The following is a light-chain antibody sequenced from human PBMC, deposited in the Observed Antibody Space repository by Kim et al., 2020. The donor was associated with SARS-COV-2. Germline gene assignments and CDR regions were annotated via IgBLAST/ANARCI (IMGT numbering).Light chain of an antibody. V-gene: IGKV1-5*03. CDR2: GAS. CDR3: HQYSTYPFT. CDR1: QSVSAW. Sequence: DIQMTQSPSTLSVSVGDRIIITCRASQSVSAWLAWSQQKPGKAPKLLIHGASTLDSGVPSRFSGTGSGTEFTLTVSSLQPDDFATYYCHQYSTYPFTVGQGTKLEI. J-gene: IGKJ2*01.